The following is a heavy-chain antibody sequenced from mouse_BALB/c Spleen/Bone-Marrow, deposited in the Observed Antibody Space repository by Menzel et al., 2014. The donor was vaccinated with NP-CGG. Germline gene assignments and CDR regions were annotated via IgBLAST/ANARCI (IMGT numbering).Heavy chain of an antibody. D-gene: IGHD2-2*01. CDR3: ASYVYGYYFDY. CDR1: GFNVKDTY. J-gene: IGHJ2*01. V-gene: IGHV14-3*02. Sequence: VQLQQSGAELVKPGASVKLSCTASGFNVKDTYIHWVKQRPEQGLEWIGRIDPANGNTKYDPKFQGKATITAGTSSNTAYLQLSSLTSENTAVYYCASYVYGYYFDYWGQGTTLTVSS. CDR2: IDPANGNT.